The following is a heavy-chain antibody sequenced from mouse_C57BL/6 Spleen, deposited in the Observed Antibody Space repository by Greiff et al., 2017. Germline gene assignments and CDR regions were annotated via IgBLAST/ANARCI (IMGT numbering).Heavy chain of an antibody. Sequence: QVQLQQSGAELARPGASVKLSCKASGYTFTSYGISWVKQRTGQGLEWIGEIYPRSGNTYYNEKVKGKATLTADKSSSTAYMELRSLTSEDSAVXFCARSITTVVATRYFDVWGTGTTVTVSS. J-gene: IGHJ1*03. V-gene: IGHV1-81*01. CDR2: IYPRSGNT. D-gene: IGHD1-1*01. CDR1: GYTFTSYG. CDR3: ARSITTVVATRYFDV.